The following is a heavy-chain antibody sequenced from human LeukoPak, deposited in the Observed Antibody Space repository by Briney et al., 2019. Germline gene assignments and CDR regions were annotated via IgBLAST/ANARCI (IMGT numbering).Heavy chain of an antibody. J-gene: IGHJ4*02. CDR2: INHSGSA. Sequence: SETLSLTCTVYGESFSGYYWSWIRQPPGKGLEWLGEINHSGSANYNTSHKSRVTISVDTSKRQFSLKVSSVTAEDTAVYYCARDRESWLVQGFFDYWGQGTLVTVSS. CDR1: GESFSGYY. V-gene: IGHV4-34*01. CDR3: ARDRESWLVQGFFDY. D-gene: IGHD6-19*01.